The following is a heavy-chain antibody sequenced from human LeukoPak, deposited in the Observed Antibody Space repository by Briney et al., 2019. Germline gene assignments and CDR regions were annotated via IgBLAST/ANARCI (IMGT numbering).Heavy chain of an antibody. J-gene: IGHJ4*02. CDR1: GFNFSSYS. V-gene: IGHV3-21*01. CDR2: ISSIRSYI. D-gene: IGHD3-10*01. Sequence: PGGSLRLSCAASGFNFSSYSMNSVRQAPGKGLEWVSSISSIRSYIYYPDSVTGRFTISRDNAKNSLYLQMSSLRAEDTAVYYCARALLLWVGELFYFDYWGQXXLVTVSS. CDR3: ARALLLWVGELFYFDY.